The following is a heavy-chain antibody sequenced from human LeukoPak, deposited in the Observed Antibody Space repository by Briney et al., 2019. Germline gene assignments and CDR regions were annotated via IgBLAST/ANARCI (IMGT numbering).Heavy chain of an antibody. V-gene: IGHV3-48*01. J-gene: IGHJ5*02. Sequence: PGGSLRLSCATSGFTFNTFGMHWVRQAPGKGLEWVSYITGSATTTYYADSVKDRFTISRDNGKNSLYLQMNSLRAEDTSVYYCARDVGYRSWFDPWGQGTLVIVSS. CDR2: ITGSATTT. CDR3: ARDVGYRSWFDP. CDR1: GFTFNTFG. D-gene: IGHD5-18*01.